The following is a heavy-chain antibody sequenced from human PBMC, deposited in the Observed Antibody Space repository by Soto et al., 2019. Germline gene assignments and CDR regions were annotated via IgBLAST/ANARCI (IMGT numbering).Heavy chain of an antibody. D-gene: IGHD6-19*01. CDR1: GYSISSGSY. CDR2: IYNGGKT. CDR3: PRAHVIVVAGSTFDY. J-gene: IGHJ4*01. Sequence: SETLCLTCTLSGYSISSGSYWGCIRQPTGKRPGWIASIYNGGKTFYRPSLESRITIPVDTSQNQFSRNLRYLTAADTCVYYRPRAHVIVVAGSTFDYWGHGTLVTVSS. V-gene: IGHV4-38-2*02.